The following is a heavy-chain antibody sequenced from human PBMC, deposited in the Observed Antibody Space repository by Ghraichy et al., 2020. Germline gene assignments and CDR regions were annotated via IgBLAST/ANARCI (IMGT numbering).Heavy chain of an antibody. J-gene: IGHJ6*02. CDR2: IYWNDDK. Sequence: SGPQVKPTQTLTLTCTFSGFSLSTSGVGVGWIRQPPGKALECLAVIYWNDDKNYSPSLKSRLTITKDTSKNQVVLTMTNMDPMDTGTYYCAHRRGTAARLSYGMVVWGQGTAVTVSS. CDR3: AHRRGTAARLSYGMVV. D-gene: IGHD6-6*01. V-gene: IGHV2-5*01. CDR1: GFSLSTSGVG.